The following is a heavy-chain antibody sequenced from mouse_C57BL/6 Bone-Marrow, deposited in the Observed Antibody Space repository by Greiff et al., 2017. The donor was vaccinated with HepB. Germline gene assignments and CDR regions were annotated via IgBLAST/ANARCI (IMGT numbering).Heavy chain of an antibody. CDR2: ISYDGSN. V-gene: IGHV3-6*01. CDR3: ARDGLAMDY. CDR1: GYSITSGYY. Sequence: EVKLQESGPGLVKPSQSLSLTCSVTGYSITSGYYWNWIRQFPGNKLEWMGYISYDGSNNYNPSLKNRISITRDTSKNQFFLKLNSVTTEDTATYYCARDGLAMDYWGQGTSVTVSS. J-gene: IGHJ4*01.